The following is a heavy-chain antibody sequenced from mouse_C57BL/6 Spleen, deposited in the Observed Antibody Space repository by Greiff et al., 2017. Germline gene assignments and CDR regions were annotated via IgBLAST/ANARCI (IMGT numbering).Heavy chain of an antibody. Sequence: VQLQQSGAELVRPGTSVKVSCKASGYAFTNYLIEWVKQRPGQGLEWIGVINPGSGGTNYKEKFKGKAKLTADKSSSTAYMQLSSLTTEDSAVYFGTRYEARVAEGYFDVWGTGTTVTVSS. CDR2: INPGSGGT. CDR3: TRYEARVAEGYFDV. D-gene: IGHD1-1*02. V-gene: IGHV1-54*01. J-gene: IGHJ1*03. CDR1: GYAFTNYL.